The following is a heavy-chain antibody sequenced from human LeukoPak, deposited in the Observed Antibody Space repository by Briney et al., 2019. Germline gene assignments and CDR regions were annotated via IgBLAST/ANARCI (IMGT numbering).Heavy chain of an antibody. J-gene: IGHJ4*02. D-gene: IGHD3-22*01. CDR3: AKDQYYYDSSGYAYYFDY. Sequence: PGGSLRLSCAVSGFTFSSYWMHWVRQAPGKGLVWVSRINSDGSSTSYADSVKGRFTISRDNSKNTLYLQMNGLRAEDTAVYYCAKDQYYYDSSGYAYYFDYWGQGTLVTVSS. V-gene: IGHV3-74*01. CDR2: INSDGSST. CDR1: GFTFSSYW.